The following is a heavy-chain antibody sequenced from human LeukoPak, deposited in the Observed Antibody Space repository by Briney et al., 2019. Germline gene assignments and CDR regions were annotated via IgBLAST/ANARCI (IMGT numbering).Heavy chain of an antibody. CDR1: GGSLNSHI. V-gene: IGHV1-69*02. CDR2: ITPVIDVS. D-gene: IGHD1-26*01. CDR3: ARVNLRGSQYNWFDP. Sequence: SVKVSCKASGGSLNSHIFTWVRQAPGQGLEWMGKITPVIDVSKYAQKFQGRLTITADKSTATVYMELSGLKSDDTAVYYCARVNLRGSQYNWFDPWGQGTLVTVSS. J-gene: IGHJ5*02.